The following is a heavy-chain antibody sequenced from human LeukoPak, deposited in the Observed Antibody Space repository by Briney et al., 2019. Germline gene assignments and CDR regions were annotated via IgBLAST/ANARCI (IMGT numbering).Heavy chain of an antibody. V-gene: IGHV3-64*04. D-gene: IGHD2-15*01. Sequence: GGSLRLSCSASGFTFSSYAMYWVRQGPGKGLEYVSAINNNGGSTNYADSVKGRFTISRDNAKNSLYLQMNSLRAEDTAVYYCARDSFNSNTYYYYGMDVWGQGTTVTVSS. J-gene: IGHJ6*02. CDR2: INNNGGST. CDR1: GFTFSSYA. CDR3: ARDSFNSNTYYYYGMDV.